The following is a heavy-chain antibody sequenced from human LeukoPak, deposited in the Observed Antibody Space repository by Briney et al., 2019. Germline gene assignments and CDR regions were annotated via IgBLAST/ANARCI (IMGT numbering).Heavy chain of an antibody. CDR3: ARDVGDLCSSRNCYTEYFEY. V-gene: IGHV3-7*01. J-gene: IGHJ4*02. CDR1: GFTFSSYW. Sequence: PGGSLRLSCAASGFTFSSYWMSWVRQAPGKGLEWVANIKQDGSEKYYVDSAKGRFTISRDNAKNSLYLQMNSLRAEDTAVYYCARDVGDLCSSRNCYTEYFEYWGQGTLVTVSS. D-gene: IGHD2-2*02. CDR2: IKQDGSEK.